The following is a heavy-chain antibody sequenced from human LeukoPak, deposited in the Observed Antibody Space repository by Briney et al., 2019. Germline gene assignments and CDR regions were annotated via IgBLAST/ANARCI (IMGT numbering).Heavy chain of an antibody. V-gene: IGHV1-69*01. J-gene: IGHJ5*02. Sequence: SVKVSCKASGGTFSSYAISWVRQAPGQGLEWMGGIIPMFGTANYAQKFQGRVTITADESTSKAYMELSSLRSEDTAVYYCAREYYDFWSGYLYLGSFDPWGQGTLVSVSS. CDR1: GGTFSSYA. CDR2: IIPMFGTA. CDR3: AREYYDFWSGYLYLGSFDP. D-gene: IGHD3-3*01.